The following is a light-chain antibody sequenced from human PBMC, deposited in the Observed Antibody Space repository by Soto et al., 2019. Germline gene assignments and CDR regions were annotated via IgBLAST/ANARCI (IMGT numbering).Light chain of an antibody. CDR2: DVS. CDR1: SSDVGGYNY. V-gene: IGLV2-11*01. J-gene: IGLJ1*01. Sequence: QSALTQPPSVSGSPGQSVTISCTGTSSDVGGYNYVAWYQQHPGKAPKVMIYDVSKRPSGVPDRFSGSKSGNTASLTISGRQAEDEADYYCCSNACNLEVFGTGTKLTVL. CDR3: CSNACNLEV.